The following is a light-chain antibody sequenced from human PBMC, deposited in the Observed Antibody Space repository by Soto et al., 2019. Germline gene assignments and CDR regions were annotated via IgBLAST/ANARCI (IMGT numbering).Light chain of an antibody. Sequence: QSALTQPASVSVSPGQSITISCTGTSSDVGGYNYVSWYQQHPGKAPKLMIYDVSNRPSGVSNRFSGSKSGNTASLTISGLQAEDEADYYCSSYTGSSPLFGGGTKVTVL. CDR3: SSYTGSSPL. CDR1: SSDVGGYNY. V-gene: IGLV2-14*01. CDR2: DVS. J-gene: IGLJ2*01.